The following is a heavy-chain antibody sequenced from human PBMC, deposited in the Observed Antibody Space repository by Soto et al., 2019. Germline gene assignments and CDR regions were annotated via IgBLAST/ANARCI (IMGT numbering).Heavy chain of an antibody. J-gene: IGHJ6*02. CDR2: IYWDDDK. Sequence: QITLKESGPTLVKPTQTLTLTCTVSGFSLSTSGVGVGWIRQPPGKALEWLALIYWDDDKRYSPSLKSRLTITKETSKNQVVLKMTNMDPVDTATYYCAHAHHYSYGLDVWGQGTTVTVSS. CDR1: GFSLSTSGVG. V-gene: IGHV2-5*02. CDR3: AHAHHYSYGLDV.